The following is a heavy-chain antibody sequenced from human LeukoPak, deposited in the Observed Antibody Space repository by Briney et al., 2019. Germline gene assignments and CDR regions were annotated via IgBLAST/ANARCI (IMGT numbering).Heavy chain of an antibody. CDR1: GFTFSSYS. D-gene: IGHD2-2*01. V-gene: IGHV3-21*01. CDR3: ASTSWGVPAAKGAFDI. CDR2: ISSSSSYI. Sequence: SGGSLRLSCAASGFTFSSYSMNWVRQAPGKGLEWVSSISSSSSYIYYADSVKGRSTISRDNAKNSLYLQMNSLRAEDTAVYYCASTSWGVPAAKGAFDIWGQGTMVTVSS. J-gene: IGHJ3*02.